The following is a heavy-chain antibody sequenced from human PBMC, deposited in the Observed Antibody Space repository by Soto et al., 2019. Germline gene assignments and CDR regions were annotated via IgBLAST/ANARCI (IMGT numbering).Heavy chain of an antibody. CDR3: VRQLCNSDMLIIDS. Sequence: ESLNISCKASGYTFSVYWIGWVRQMPGKGLEWMGNIYPDDSDTSNNPSFDGRVTVSADKYTNTAYLQWSSLKASDTAIYYCVRQLCNSDMLIIDSCGQGSPGAVSS. D-gene: IGHD3-16*01. CDR1: GYTFSVYW. J-gene: IGHJ5*01. V-gene: IGHV5-51*01. CDR2: IYPDDSDT.